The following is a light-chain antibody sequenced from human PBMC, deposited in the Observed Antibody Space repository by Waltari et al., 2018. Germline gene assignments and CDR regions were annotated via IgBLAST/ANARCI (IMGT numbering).Light chain of an antibody. CDR1: QSVRTY. Sequence: EIVLTQSPATLSSSPGERATLSCRASQSVRTYLAWYQHRPGQAPRLLIYDASNRATDVPDRFSGSGSGTDFTLTISSLQPEDFAVYYCQERSNWPGGAFGGGTKVEIK. J-gene: IGKJ4*01. V-gene: IGKV3-11*01. CDR2: DAS. CDR3: QERSNWPGGA.